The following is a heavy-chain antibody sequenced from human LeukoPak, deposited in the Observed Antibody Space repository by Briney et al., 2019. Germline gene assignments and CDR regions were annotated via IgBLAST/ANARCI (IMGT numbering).Heavy chain of an antibody. V-gene: IGHV4-34*01. CDR1: GGSFSGYY. Sequence: MSSETLSLTCAVYGGSFSGYYWSWIRQPPGKGLEWIGEINHSGSTNYNPSLKSRVTISVDTSKNQFSLKLSSVTAADTAVYYCARGVKGDYVWGSYPYGEKYFQHWGQGTLVTVSS. CDR2: INHSGST. J-gene: IGHJ1*01. CDR3: ARGVKGDYVWGSYPYGEKYFQH. D-gene: IGHD3-16*02.